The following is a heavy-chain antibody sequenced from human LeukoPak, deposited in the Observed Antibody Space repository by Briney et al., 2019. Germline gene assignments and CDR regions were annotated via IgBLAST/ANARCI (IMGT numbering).Heavy chain of an antibody. CDR2: VMSGRGTT. D-gene: IGHD3-16*01. CDR1: GFSVSDYS. CDR3: TRERRGSYYAFES. V-gene: IGHV3-11*01. Sequence: GGSLRLSCAASGFSVSDYSISWIRQSPGKGPEWISYVMSGRGTTNYADSVKGRFTISRDNAKNSVALQLDGLRADDTAVYFCTRERRGSYYAFESWGQGTLVTVSS. J-gene: IGHJ4*02.